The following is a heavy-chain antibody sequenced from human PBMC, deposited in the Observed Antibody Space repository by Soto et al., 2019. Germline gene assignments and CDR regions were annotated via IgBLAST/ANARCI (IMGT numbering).Heavy chain of an antibody. J-gene: IGHJ4*02. D-gene: IGHD2-2*01. Sequence: TSETLSLTCAVSGYSISSSNWWGWIRQPPGKGLEWIGYIYYSGSTYYNPSLKSRVTMSVDTSKNQFSLKLSSVTAVDTAVYYCARSPSYCSSTSCYFDYWGQGTLVTVSS. V-gene: IGHV4-28*01. CDR3: ARSPSYCSSTSCYFDY. CDR2: IYYSGST. CDR1: GYSISSSNW.